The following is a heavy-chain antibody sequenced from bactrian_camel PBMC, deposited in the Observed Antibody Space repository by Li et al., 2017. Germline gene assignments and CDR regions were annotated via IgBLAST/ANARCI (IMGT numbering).Heavy chain of an antibody. D-gene: IGHD2*01. V-gene: IGHV3S61*01. Sequence: HVQLVESGGGSVQPGGSLTLSCAASGFTFDDYAMGWIRQAPGKEREGVAYIDTDVSTRYADSVKGRFTISRDNAKNTVYLQMNSLKPEDTAVYYCVRSPEVSGAWFFGNWGQGTQVTVS. CDR2: IDTDVST. CDR3: VRSPEVSGAWFFGN. CDR1: GFTFDDYA. J-gene: IGHJ6*01.